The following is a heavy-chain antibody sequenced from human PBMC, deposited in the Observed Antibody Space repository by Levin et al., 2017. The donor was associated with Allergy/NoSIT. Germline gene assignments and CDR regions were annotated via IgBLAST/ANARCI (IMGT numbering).Heavy chain of an antibody. D-gene: IGHD5-12*01. J-gene: IGHJ4*02. CDR1: GFTFSSYA. CDR2: ISSNGGST. Sequence: GESLKISCSASGFTFSSYAMHWVRQAPGKGLEYVSAISSNGGSTYYADSVKGRFTISRDNSRNTLYLQMSSLRAEDTAVYYCVKDHASGTPSYYFDYWGQGTLVTVSS. CDR3: VKDHASGTPSYYFDY. V-gene: IGHV3-64D*06.